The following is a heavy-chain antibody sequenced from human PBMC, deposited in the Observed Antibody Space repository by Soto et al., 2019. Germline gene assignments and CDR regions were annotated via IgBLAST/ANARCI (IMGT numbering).Heavy chain of an antibody. D-gene: IGHD1-1*01. Sequence: QVHLVQSGAEVKKPGASVKVSCKGSGYVFTTYGITWVRQAPGQGLEWMGWISAHNGNTNYAQKLQGRVTVTRDTSTSTAYKELRSLRSDDTAVYYRARGRYGDYWGQGVLVTVSS. V-gene: IGHV1-18*01. CDR1: GYVFTTYG. CDR3: ARGRYGDY. CDR2: ISAHNGNT. J-gene: IGHJ4*02.